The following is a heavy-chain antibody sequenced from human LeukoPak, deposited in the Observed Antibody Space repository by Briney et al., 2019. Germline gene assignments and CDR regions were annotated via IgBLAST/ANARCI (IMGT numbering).Heavy chain of an antibody. CDR1: GFTFSDHV. D-gene: IGHD5-18*01. CDR3: AKADTASPRLKDWFDP. CDR2: ISYDGNNK. V-gene: IGHV3-30*18. J-gene: IGHJ5*02. Sequence: GRSLRLSCAASGFTFSDHVMHWVRQAPDKGLEWVAMISYDGNNKYYADSVKGRFTISRDNSKNTLYLQMNSLRAEDTAVYYCAKADTASPRLKDWFDPWGQGTLVTVSS.